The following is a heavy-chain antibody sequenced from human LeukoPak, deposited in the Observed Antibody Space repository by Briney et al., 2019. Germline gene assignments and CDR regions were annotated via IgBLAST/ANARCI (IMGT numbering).Heavy chain of an antibody. Sequence: GGSLRLSCAASGFTFSTYAMSWVRQSPGKGLEWVSAISGGGGTTYYASLAESVKGRFTISRDNSKNTLFLQMNSLRAEDTAVYYCAKFFDILTGYFDFWGQGTLVTVSA. D-gene: IGHD3-9*01. J-gene: IGHJ4*02. CDR2: ISGGGGTT. CDR1: GFTFSTYA. CDR3: AKFFDILTGYFDF. V-gene: IGHV3-23*01.